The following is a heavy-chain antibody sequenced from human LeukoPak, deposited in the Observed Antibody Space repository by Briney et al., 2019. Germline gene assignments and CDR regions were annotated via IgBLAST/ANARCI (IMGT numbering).Heavy chain of an antibody. Sequence: GGSLRLSCAAPGFSFSSNWMGWVRQAPGKGLEWVAHIKRDGSQKYYLDSVKGRFTMSRDNVKNTLYLQMNSLRVEDTAVYYCARDPRNVGLAPWGQGTLVTVSS. J-gene: IGHJ5*02. CDR3: ARDPRNVGLAP. V-gene: IGHV3-7*01. CDR1: GFSFSSNW. CDR2: IKRDGSQK. D-gene: IGHD2-15*01.